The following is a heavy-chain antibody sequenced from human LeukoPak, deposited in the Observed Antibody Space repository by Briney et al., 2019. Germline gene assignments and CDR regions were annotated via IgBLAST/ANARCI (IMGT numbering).Heavy chain of an antibody. CDR2: FDPEDGET. Sequence: ASVEVSCKVSGYTLTELSMHWVRQAPGKGLEWMGGFDPEDGETIYAQKFQGRVTMTEDTSTDTAYMELSSLRSEDTAVYYCATRIVVVPAARADAFDIWGQGTMVTVSS. CDR1: GYTLTELS. V-gene: IGHV1-24*01. CDR3: ATRIVVVPAARADAFDI. J-gene: IGHJ3*02. D-gene: IGHD2-2*01.